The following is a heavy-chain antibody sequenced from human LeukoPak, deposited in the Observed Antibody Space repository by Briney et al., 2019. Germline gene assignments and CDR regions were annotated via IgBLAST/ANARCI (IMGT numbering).Heavy chain of an antibody. CDR2: IYYSGST. D-gene: IGHD3-10*01. J-gene: IGHJ4*02. CDR3: ARGSGSNDY. CDR1: GGSISSYY. Sequence: SETLSLTCTVSGGSISSYYWSWIRQPPGKGLEWIGYIYYSGSTNYNPSLKSRVTISVDTSKNQFSLKLSSVTAADTAVYYCARGSGSNDYWGQGTLVTVSS. V-gene: IGHV4-59*01.